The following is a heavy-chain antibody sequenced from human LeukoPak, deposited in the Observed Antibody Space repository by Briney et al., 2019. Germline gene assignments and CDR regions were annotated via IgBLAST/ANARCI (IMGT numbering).Heavy chain of an antibody. J-gene: IGHJ4*02. CDR1: GFTFSSYW. Sequence: GGSLRLSCAASGFTFSSYWMSWVRQAPGKGLEWVANIKQDGSQKYYMDSVKGRFVISRDNAKNPLYLQMNSLRDEDTAVYYCARDLEYGTRSLFVLWGQGTLVTVSS. V-gene: IGHV3-7*01. D-gene: IGHD1-1*01. CDR2: IKQDGSQK. CDR3: ARDLEYGTRSLFVL.